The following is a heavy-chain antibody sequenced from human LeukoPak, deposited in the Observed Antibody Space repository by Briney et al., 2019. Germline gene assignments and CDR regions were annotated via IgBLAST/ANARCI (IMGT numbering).Heavy chain of an antibody. CDR1: GYSFTSYW. CDR2: IYPGDSDT. J-gene: IGHJ5*02. CDR3: ARGVAGRDNNWFDP. D-gene: IGHD6-19*01. V-gene: IGHV5-51*01. Sequence: GGYLKISCKGSGYSFTSYWIGWVRQMPGNGLEWMGIIYPGDSDTRYSPSFQGQVTISADKSISTAYLQWSSLKASGTAMYYCARGVAGRDNNWFDPWGQGTLVTVSS.